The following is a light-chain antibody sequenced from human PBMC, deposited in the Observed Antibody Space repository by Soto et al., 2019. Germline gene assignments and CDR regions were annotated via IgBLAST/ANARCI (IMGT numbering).Light chain of an antibody. CDR1: QSVSSTY. Sequence: EIVLTQSPGTLSLSPGERATLSCRASQSVSSTYLAWYRHKPGQAPRLLIYGASSRAAGIPDRFSGSGSGTDFTLTISRLEPEDFAVYYCQQYGSSRTFGQGTKVDIK. CDR3: QQYGSSRT. V-gene: IGKV3-20*01. J-gene: IGKJ1*01. CDR2: GAS.